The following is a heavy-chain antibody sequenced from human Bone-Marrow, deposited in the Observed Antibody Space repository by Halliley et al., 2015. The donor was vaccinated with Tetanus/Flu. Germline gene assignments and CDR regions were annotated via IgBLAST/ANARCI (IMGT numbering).Heavy chain of an antibody. Sequence: SLRLSCAASGFTFSSYEMNWVRQAPGKGLEWVSYISSTGSTIYYADSVKGRFTISRDNAKNSLYLQLKSLRAEDTAVYYCARDRGGAEYYFDYWGQGTLVTVSS. CDR1: GFTFSSYE. D-gene: IGHD3-10*01. J-gene: IGHJ4*02. CDR2: ISSTGSTI. CDR3: ARDRGGAEYYFDY. V-gene: IGHV3-48*03.